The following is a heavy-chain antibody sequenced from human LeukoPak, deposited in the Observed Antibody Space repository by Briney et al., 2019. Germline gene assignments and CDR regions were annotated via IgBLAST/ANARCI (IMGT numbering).Heavy chain of an antibody. J-gene: IGHJ4*02. CDR3: ARDVDGLSYFDY. CDR1: GYTFTTYG. CDR2: ITTYNGNT. D-gene: IGHD3/OR15-3a*01. V-gene: IGHV1-18*01. Sequence: ASVKVSCKASGYTFTTYGINWVRQAPGQGLEWMGWITTYNGNTKYAQNLQGRVTMTTDTTTSTVYMELRSLTPDDTAVYYCARDVDGLSYFDYWGQGTLVTVSS.